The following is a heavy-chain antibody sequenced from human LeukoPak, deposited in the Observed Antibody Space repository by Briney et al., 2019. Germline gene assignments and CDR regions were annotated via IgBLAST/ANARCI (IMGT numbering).Heavy chain of an antibody. CDR3: ARGHSSSWFFLNWFDP. J-gene: IGHJ5*02. CDR1: GGTFSSYA. V-gene: IGHV1-69*13. Sequence: GASVKVSCKASGGTFSSYAISWVRQAPGQGLGWMGGIIPIFGTANYAQKFQGRVTITADESTSTAYMELSSLRSEDTAVYYCARGHSSSWFFLNWFDPWGQGTLVTVSS. D-gene: IGHD6-13*01. CDR2: IIPIFGTA.